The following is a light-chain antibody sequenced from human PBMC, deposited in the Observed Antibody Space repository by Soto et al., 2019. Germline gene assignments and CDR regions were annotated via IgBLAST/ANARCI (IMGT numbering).Light chain of an antibody. CDR2: DTS. CDR1: QSVSSSY. Sequence: EIVLTQSPGTLSLSPGERATLSCRASQSVSSSYLAWYQRKPGQAPRLLIYDTSSRATGVPDRFSGSGSGTDFTLTISSLEPEDFAVFYCQQYGSSPRTFGGGTKVEIK. J-gene: IGKJ4*01. V-gene: IGKV3-20*01. CDR3: QQYGSSPRT.